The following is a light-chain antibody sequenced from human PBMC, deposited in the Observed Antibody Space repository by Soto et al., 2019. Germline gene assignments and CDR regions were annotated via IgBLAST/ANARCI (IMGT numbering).Light chain of an antibody. Sequence: ETVLTQSPGTLSLSPGERATLSCRASQSVSSSYLAWYQQKPGQAPRLLIYDASSRATGIPDRFSGSGSGTYFTLTISSLEPEDFAVYYCQQYVRSPPSWTFGQGTKVEIK. J-gene: IGKJ1*01. V-gene: IGKV3-20*01. CDR2: DAS. CDR1: QSVSSSY. CDR3: QQYVRSPPSWT.